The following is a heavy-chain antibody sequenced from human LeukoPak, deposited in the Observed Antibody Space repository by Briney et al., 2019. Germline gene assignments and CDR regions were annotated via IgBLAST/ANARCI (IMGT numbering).Heavy chain of an antibody. CDR1: GYIFTNYW. V-gene: IGHV5-51*01. CDR3: ARLYYGSGSLYYFDY. J-gene: IGHJ4*02. Sequence: GESLKISCRGSGYIFTNYWIGLVRQMPGKGLEWMGIIYPGDSDTRYSPSFQGQVTISADKSISTAYLQWSSLKASDTAMYYCARLYYGSGSLYYFDYWGQGTLVTVSS. D-gene: IGHD3-10*01. CDR2: IYPGDSDT.